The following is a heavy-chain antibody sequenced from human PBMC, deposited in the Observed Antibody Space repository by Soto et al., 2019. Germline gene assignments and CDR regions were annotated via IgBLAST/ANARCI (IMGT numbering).Heavy chain of an antibody. CDR1: GFTFSSYG. CDR3: AKETAGDIVGGRLDY. CDR2: ISYDGSNK. Sequence: GGSLRLSCAASGFTFSSYGMHWVRQAPGKGLEWVAVISYDGSNKYYADSVKGRFTISRDNSKNTLYLQMNSLRAEDTAVYYCAKETAGDIVGGRLDYWGQGTLVTVSS. D-gene: IGHD5-12*01. V-gene: IGHV3-30*18. J-gene: IGHJ4*02.